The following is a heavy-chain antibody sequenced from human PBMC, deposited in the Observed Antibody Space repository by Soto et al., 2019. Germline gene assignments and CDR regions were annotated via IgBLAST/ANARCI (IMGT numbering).Heavy chain of an antibody. J-gene: IGHJ6*02. V-gene: IGHV3-21*01. D-gene: IGHD1-1*01. Sequence: PGGSLRLSCAASGFTFSSCSMNWVRQAPGKGLEWVSSISSSSSYIYYADSVKGRFTISRDNAKNSLYLQMNSLRAEDTAVYYCARDMKRYNWNDLAGMDVWGQGTTVTVSS. CDR3: ARDMKRYNWNDLAGMDV. CDR1: GFTFSSCS. CDR2: ISSSSSYI.